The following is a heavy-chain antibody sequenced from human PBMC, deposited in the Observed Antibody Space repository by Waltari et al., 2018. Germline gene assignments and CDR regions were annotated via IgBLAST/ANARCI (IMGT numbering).Heavy chain of an antibody. D-gene: IGHD1-26*01. Sequence: QVQLVESGGGVVQPGRSLRLSCAASGFTFSSYAMHWVRQAPGKGLEWVAVISYDGSNKYYADSVKGRFTISRDNSKNTLYLQMNSLRAEDTAVYYCANRDKELRGDYWGQGTLVIVSS. CDR2: ISYDGSNK. CDR3: ANRDKELRGDY. CDR1: GFTFSSYA. J-gene: IGHJ4*02. V-gene: IGHV3-30-3*01.